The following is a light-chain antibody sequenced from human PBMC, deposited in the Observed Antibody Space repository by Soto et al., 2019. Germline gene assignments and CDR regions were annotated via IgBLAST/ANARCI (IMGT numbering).Light chain of an antibody. J-gene: IGLJ1*01. Sequence: QSVLTQPPSASGPPGQSVTISFTGTSSDVGGYNNYVSWYQQHPGKAPKLMIYEVSKRPSGVPDRFSGSKSGNTASLTVSGLQAEDEADYYCSSYAGSNNFVFGTGTKVTVL. CDR3: SSYAGSNNFV. CDR1: SSDVGGYNNY. V-gene: IGLV2-8*01. CDR2: EVS.